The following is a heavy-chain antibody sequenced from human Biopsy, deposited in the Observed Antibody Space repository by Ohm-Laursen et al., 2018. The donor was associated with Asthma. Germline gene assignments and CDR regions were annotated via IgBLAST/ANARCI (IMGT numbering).Heavy chain of an antibody. CDR3: ANSVSFAVWDWFDP. Sequence: GSSVKVSCKVYGSSLTKISMHWARQAPGKGLEWLGGFDAEDGETIYAQGFEGRVTMMEESFTNTAYLELRSLRSEDTAVYYCANSVSFAVWDWFDPWGQGTLVNVSS. CDR1: GSSLTKIS. D-gene: IGHD3-16*01. CDR2: FDAEDGET. J-gene: IGHJ5*02. V-gene: IGHV1-24*01.